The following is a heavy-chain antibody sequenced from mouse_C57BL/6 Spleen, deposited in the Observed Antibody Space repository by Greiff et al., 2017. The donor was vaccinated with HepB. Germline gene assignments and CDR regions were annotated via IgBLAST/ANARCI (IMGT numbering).Heavy chain of an antibody. CDR2: IDPANGNT. V-gene: IGHV14-3*01. CDR3: ASGYYSNYDYYAMDY. Sequence: EVQLQQSVAELVRPGASVKLSCTASGFNIKNTYMHWVKQRPEQGLEWIGRIDPANGNTKYAPKFQGKATITADTSSNTAYLQLSSLTSEDTAIYYFASGYYSNYDYYAMDYWGQGTSVTVSS. D-gene: IGHD2-5*01. J-gene: IGHJ4*01. CDR1: GFNIKNTY.